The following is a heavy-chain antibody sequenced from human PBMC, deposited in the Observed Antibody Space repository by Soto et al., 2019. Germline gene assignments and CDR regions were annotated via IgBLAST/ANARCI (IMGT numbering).Heavy chain of an antibody. V-gene: IGHV3-23*01. CDR1: GFTFSNYA. Sequence: EVQLLESGGGLVQPGGSLRLSCAASGFTFSNYAMNWVRQAPGKGLEWVSAISGGGNSAYYADSVKGRFTISRDNSKNTLYLQMSSLRAEDTAVYYRAKHLNIAVAGTWGLGTLVTVSS. CDR3: AKHLNIAVAGT. D-gene: IGHD6-19*01. CDR2: ISGGGNSA. J-gene: IGHJ4*02.